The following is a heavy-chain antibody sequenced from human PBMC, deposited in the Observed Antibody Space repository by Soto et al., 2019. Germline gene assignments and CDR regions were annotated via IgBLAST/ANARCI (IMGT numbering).Heavy chain of an antibody. CDR1: GFTFSSYA. V-gene: IGHV3-30-3*01. CDR2: ISYDGSNK. CDR3: ARVGGSYPDY. Sequence: GGALRLSSAASGFTFSSYAMHWVRQAPGKGLEWVAVISYDGSNKYYADSVKGRFTISRDNSKNTLYLQMNSLRAEDTAVYYCARVGGSYPDYWGQGTLVTVGS. J-gene: IGHJ4*02. D-gene: IGHD1-26*01.